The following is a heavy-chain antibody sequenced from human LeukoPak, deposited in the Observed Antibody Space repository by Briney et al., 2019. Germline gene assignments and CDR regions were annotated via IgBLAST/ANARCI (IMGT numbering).Heavy chain of an antibody. CDR3: ARGGYYDFWSGYSSNWFDP. J-gene: IGHJ5*02. CDR1: GYTFTSYD. V-gene: IGHV1-8*03. Sequence: GASVKVSCKASGYTFTSYDINWVRQATGQGLEWMGWMNSNSGNTGYAQKFQGRVTITRNTSISTAYMELSSLRSEDTAVYYCARGGYYDFWSGYSSNWFDPWGQGTLVTVSS. D-gene: IGHD3-3*01. CDR2: MNSNSGNT.